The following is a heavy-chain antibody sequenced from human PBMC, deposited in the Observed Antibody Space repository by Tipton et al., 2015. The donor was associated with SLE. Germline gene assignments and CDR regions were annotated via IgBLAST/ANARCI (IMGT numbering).Heavy chain of an antibody. Sequence: SLRLSCAASGFTFSSYAMHWVRQAPGKGLEWVAVISYDGSNQYFAESVKGRFNLSRDISKNTVDLQINSLRPEDTAVYYCARDAYSGSWDADYYYYGLDVWGQGATVTVSS. V-gene: IGHV3-30*04. CDR2: ISYDGSNQ. J-gene: IGHJ6*02. CDR1: GFTFSSYA. CDR3: ARDAYSGSWDADYYYYGLDV. D-gene: IGHD1-26*01.